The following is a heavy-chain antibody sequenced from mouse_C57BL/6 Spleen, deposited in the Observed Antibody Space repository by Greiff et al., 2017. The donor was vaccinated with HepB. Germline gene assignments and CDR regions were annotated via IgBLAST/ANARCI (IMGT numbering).Heavy chain of an antibody. D-gene: IGHD2-5*01. CDR3: AILSYSNYGY. CDR2: ISYDGSN. J-gene: IGHJ2*01. Sequence: EVQLQESGPGLVKPSQSLSLTCSVTGYSITSGYYWNWIRQFPGNKLEWMGYISYDGSNNYNPSLKNRISITRDTSKNQFFLKLNSVTTEDTATYYCAILSYSNYGYWGQGTTLTVSS. CDR1: GYSITSGYY. V-gene: IGHV3-6*01.